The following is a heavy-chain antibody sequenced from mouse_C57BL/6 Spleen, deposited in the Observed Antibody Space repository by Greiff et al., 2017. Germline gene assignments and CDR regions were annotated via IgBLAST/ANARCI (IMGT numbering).Heavy chain of an antibody. CDR2: IYPGSGST. D-gene: IGHD2-5*01. J-gene: IGHJ4*01. CDR1: GYTFTSYW. Sequence: QVQLKQPGAELVKPGASVKMSCKASGYTFTSYWITWVKQRPGQGLEWIGDIYPGSGSTNYNEKFKSKATLTVDTSSSTAYMQLSSLTSEDSAVYYCARRSKAYAMDYWGQGTSVTVSS. CDR3: ARRSKAYAMDY. V-gene: IGHV1-55*01.